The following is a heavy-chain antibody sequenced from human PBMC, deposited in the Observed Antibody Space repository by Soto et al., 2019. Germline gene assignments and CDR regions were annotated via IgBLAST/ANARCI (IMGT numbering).Heavy chain of an antibody. CDR1: GGSFSPNY. Sequence: PSETLSLTCTVSGGSFSPNYWSWIRQPPGKGLEWIGYIYHSGSTYYNPSLKSRVTISVDTSKNQFSLKLTSVTAADTAVYYCARDKITGLFDYWGQGTLVTVSS. CDR3: ARDKITGLFDY. CDR2: IYHSGST. V-gene: IGHV4-59*12. D-gene: IGHD2-8*02. J-gene: IGHJ4*02.